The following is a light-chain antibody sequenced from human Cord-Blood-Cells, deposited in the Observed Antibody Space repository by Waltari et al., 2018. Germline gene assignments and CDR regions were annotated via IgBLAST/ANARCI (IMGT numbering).Light chain of an antibody. V-gene: IGKV1-33*01. CDR1: QDISNY. CDR2: DAS. Sequence: DIQMTQSASSLSASVGDRVTITRQASQDISNYLNWYQQKPGKAPKLLIYDASNLETGVPSRFSGSGSGTDFTFTISSLQPEDIATYYCQQYDNLPITFGQGTRLEIK. J-gene: IGKJ5*01. CDR3: QQYDNLPIT.